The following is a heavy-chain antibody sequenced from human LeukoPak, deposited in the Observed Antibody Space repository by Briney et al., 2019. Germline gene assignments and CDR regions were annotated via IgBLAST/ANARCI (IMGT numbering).Heavy chain of an antibody. CDR2: INPNSGGT. D-gene: IGHD3-16*02. J-gene: IGHJ6*03. CDR3: ASDRGGELSPVYYYYYMDV. CDR1: GYTFTSYD. Sequence: ASVKVSCKASGYTFTSYDINWVRQAPGQGLEWMGWINPNSGGTNYAQKFQGRVTMTRDTSISTAYMELSRLRSDDTAVYYCASDRGGELSPVYYYYYMDVWGKGTTVTVSS. V-gene: IGHV1-2*02.